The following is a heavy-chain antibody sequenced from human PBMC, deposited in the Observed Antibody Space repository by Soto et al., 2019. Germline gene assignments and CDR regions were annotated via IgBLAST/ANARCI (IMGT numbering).Heavy chain of an antibody. CDR2: INHSGST. D-gene: IGHD4-17*01. J-gene: IGHJ6*02. CDR1: GGSFSGYY. CDR3: ARAVRGFNYYYGMDV. Sequence: SETLSLTCAVYGGSFSGYYWSWIRQPPGKGLEWIGEINHSGSTNYNPSLKSRVTISVDTSKNQFSPKLSSVTAADTAVYYCARAVRGFNYYYGMDVWGQGTTVTVSS. V-gene: IGHV4-34*01.